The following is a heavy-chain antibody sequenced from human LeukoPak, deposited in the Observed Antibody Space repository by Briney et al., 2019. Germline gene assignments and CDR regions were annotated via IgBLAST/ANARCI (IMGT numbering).Heavy chain of an antibody. CDR3: ARTSGYCISTSCYNWFDP. CDR2: ISSSGNTI. Sequence: QPGGSLRLYCAASGFTFSSYEMNWVRQATGKGLEWVSYISSSGNTIYYADSVKGRFTISRDNAKNSLYLQMNSLRAEDTAVYYCARTSGYCISTSCYNWFDPWGQGTLVTVSS. CDR1: GFTFSSYE. V-gene: IGHV3-48*03. J-gene: IGHJ5*02. D-gene: IGHD2-2*03.